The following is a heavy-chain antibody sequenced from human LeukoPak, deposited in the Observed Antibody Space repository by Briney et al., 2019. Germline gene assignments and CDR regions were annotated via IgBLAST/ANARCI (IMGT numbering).Heavy chain of an antibody. V-gene: IGHV3-30*04. J-gene: IGHJ5*02. D-gene: IGHD2-21*02. CDR1: GFTFSSYA. CDR2: ISYDGSNK. Sequence: GGSLRLSRAASGFTFSSYAMHWVRQAPGKGLEWVAVISYDGSNKYYADSVKGRFTISRDNSKNTLYLQMNSLRAEDTAVYYCARDSTDLAYCGGDCSGGWFDPWGQGTLATVSS. CDR3: ARDSTDLAYCGGDCSGGWFDP.